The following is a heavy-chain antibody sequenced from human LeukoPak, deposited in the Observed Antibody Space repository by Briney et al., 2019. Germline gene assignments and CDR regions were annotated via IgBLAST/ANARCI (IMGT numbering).Heavy chain of an antibody. Sequence: GGSLRLSCAASGFTFSSYAMSWVRQAPGKGLEWVSAISGSGGSIYYADSVKGRFTISRDNSKNTLYLQMNSLRAEDTAVYYCAKDNRDNDSSDDYYYYYGMDVWGQGTTVTVSS. CDR1: GFTFSSYA. D-gene: IGHD3-22*01. V-gene: IGHV3-23*01. CDR2: ISGSGGSI. CDR3: AKDNRDNDSSDDYYYYYGMDV. J-gene: IGHJ6*02.